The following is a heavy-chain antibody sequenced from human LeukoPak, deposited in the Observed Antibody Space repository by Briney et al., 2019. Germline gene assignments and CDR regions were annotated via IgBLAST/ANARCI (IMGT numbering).Heavy chain of an antibody. J-gene: IGHJ3*02. V-gene: IGHV3-49*04. Sequence: GGSLRLSCTASGFTFGDYAMSWVRQAPGKGLEWVGFIRSKAYGGTTEYAASVKGRFTISRDNAKNSLYLQMNSLRAEDTAVYYCASAYYYDSSGHDAFDIWGQGTMVTVSS. D-gene: IGHD3-22*01. CDR2: IRSKAYGGTT. CDR1: GFTFGDYA. CDR3: ASAYYYDSSGHDAFDI.